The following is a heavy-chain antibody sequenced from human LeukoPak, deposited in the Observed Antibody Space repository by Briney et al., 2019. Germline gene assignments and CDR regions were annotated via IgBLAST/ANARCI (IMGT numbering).Heavy chain of an antibody. CDR1: GFTFSSYS. V-gene: IGHV3-21*01. Sequence: GGSLRLSCAASGFTFSSYSMNWVRQAPGKGLEWVSSISSSSSYIYYADSVKGRFTISRDNAKNSLYLQMNSLRAEDTAVYYCARARYYYGSSGYRYYYYYYMDVWGKGTTVTVSS. CDR2: ISSSSSYI. J-gene: IGHJ6*03. CDR3: ARARYYYGSSGYRYYYYYYMDV. D-gene: IGHD3-22*01.